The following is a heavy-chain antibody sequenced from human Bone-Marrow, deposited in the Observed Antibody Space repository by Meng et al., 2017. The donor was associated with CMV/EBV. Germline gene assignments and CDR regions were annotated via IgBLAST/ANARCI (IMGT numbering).Heavy chain of an antibody. Sequence: GSLRLSCAVYGGSFSGYYWSWIRQPPGKGLEWIGEINHSGSTNYNPSLKSRVTISVDTSKNQFSLKLSSVTAADTAVYYCARCIGAVRSGMDVWGQGTTVTVSS. J-gene: IGHJ6*02. CDR1: GGSFSGYY. V-gene: IGHV4-34*01. CDR2: INHSGST. CDR3: ARCIGAVRSGMDV. D-gene: IGHD5-12*01.